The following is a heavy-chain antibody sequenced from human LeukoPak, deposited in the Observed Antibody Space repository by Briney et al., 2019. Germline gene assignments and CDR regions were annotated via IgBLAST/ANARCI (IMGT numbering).Heavy chain of an antibody. Sequence: ASMKVSCKASGYSFTGYYLHWVRQAPGQGLEWMGWINPDGDVTKSAQRFQGRVTMTTDKSINTVYMELSRLTSDDTAVYFCARGPNHYYYMDVWGTGTTVTVSS. CDR2: INPDGDVT. J-gene: IGHJ6*03. D-gene: IGHD2-8*01. CDR1: GYSFTGYY. CDR3: ARGPNHYYYMDV. V-gene: IGHV1-2*02.